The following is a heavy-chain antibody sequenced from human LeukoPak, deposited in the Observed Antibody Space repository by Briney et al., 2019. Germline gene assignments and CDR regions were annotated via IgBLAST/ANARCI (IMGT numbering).Heavy chain of an antibody. Sequence: SETLSLTCTVSGGSISSSSYYWGWIRQPPGKGLEWIGSIYYSGSTYYNPSLKSRVTISVDTSKNQFSLKLSSVTAADTAVYYCARRPISRDSSWLTHNYYYYGMDVWGQGTTVTGSS. V-gene: IGHV4-39*01. J-gene: IGHJ6*02. D-gene: IGHD6-13*01. CDR3: ARRPISRDSSWLTHNYYYYGMDV. CDR2: IYYSGST. CDR1: GGSISSSSYY.